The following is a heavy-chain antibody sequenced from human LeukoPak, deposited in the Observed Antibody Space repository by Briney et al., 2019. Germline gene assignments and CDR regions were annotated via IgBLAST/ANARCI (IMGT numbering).Heavy chain of an antibody. D-gene: IGHD3-9*01. CDR3: ARTWSYYDILTGFYYYYGMDV. Sequence: SVKVSCKASGGTFSSYIINWVRQAPGQGLEWMGGIIPIFGTANHAQKFQGRVTITADESTSTAYMELSSLRSEDTAVYYCARTWSYYDILTGFYYYYGMDVWGQGTTVTDSS. J-gene: IGHJ6*02. CDR1: GGTFSSYI. CDR2: IIPIFGTA. V-gene: IGHV1-69*01.